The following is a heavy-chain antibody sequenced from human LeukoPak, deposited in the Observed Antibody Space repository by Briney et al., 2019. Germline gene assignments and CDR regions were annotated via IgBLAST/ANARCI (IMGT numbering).Heavy chain of an antibody. D-gene: IGHD2-15*01. V-gene: IGHV3-30*02. J-gene: IGHJ4*02. Sequence: GKSLRLSCAASRFTFSNYGMHWVRQAPGKGLEWVTFIRYDGSNKYYADSVKGRFTISRGNSKNTLYLQMNSLRTEDTAVYYCAKAGCSGGSCYVYFDYWGQGTLVTVSS. CDR1: RFTFSNYG. CDR3: AKAGCSGGSCYVYFDY. CDR2: IRYDGSNK.